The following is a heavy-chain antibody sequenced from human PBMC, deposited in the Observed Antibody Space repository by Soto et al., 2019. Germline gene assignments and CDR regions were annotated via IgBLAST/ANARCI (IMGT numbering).Heavy chain of an antibody. V-gene: IGHV4-31*11. D-gene: IGHD2-2*01. CDR1: GGSISRGGYY. CDR3: ARDSSYCRGTNCYRHFDY. CDR2: NHYTGNT. J-gene: IGHJ4*02. Sequence: QVQLQESGPGLVKPSQTLSLTCAVSGGSISRGGYYWTWIRQRPGKGLEWIGYNHYTGNTSSNPSLKSRVIISGDTSKNQFSLNLTSVTAADTAVYYCARDSSYCRGTNCYRHFDYWGQGILVTVSS.